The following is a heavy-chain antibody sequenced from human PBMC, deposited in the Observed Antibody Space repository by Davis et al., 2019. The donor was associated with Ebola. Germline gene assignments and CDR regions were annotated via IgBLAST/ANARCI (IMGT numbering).Heavy chain of an antibody. D-gene: IGHD5-12*01. CDR2: TYYSSKGYN. V-gene: IGHV6-1*01. CDR1: GDSVSSGG. CDR3: ARGWLRSGLDY. J-gene: IGHJ4*02. Sequence: HSQTLSLTCAISGDSVSSGGWNWIRQSPSRGLEWLGRTYYSSKGYNDYAMSVKGRITINPDTSKNQFSLQLNSVTPEDTAVYYCARGWLRSGLDYWGQGILVTVSS.